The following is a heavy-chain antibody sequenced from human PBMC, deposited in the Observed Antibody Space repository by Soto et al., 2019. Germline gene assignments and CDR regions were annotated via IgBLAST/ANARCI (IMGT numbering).Heavy chain of an antibody. V-gene: IGHV3-23*01. Sequence: EVQMLESGGGLVQPGGSLRLSCAASGFTFSSYSMSWVRQAPGKGLAWVSVIGCNGVTTYYADSVKGRFTISRDNSKTALYLQMNSLRAEDTAIYYCARHGGLTRAMVDYWGQGTLVTVSS. D-gene: IGHD2-15*01. CDR1: GFTFSSYS. CDR2: IGCNGVTT. CDR3: ARHGGLTRAMVDY. J-gene: IGHJ4*02.